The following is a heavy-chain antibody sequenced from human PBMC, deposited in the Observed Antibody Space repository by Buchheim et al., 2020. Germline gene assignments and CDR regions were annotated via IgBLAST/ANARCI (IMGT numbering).Heavy chain of an antibody. CDR3: ARGYRFAYYFDY. D-gene: IGHD3-16*01. CDR2: TYHSGSP. Sequence: QLQLQESDSGLVKPSQTLSLTCAVSGDPITSGPYSWSWVRQRPGEGLEWIGYTYHSGSPNYNPSLKSRVIISVDKSKNQFSLNLRSMTAADTAVYYCARGYRFAYYFDYWGQGTL. CDR1: GDPITSGPYS. J-gene: IGHJ4*02. V-gene: IGHV4-30-2*01.